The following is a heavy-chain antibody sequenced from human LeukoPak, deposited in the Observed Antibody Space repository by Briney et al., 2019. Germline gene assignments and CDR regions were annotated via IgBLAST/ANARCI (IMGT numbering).Heavy chain of an antibody. Sequence: SETPSLTCTVSGGSISSYYWSWIRQPPGKGLEWIGYIYYSGSTNYNPSLKSRVTMSVDTSKNQFSLKLSSVTAADTAVYYCARYYGSGSLLDYWGQGTLVTVSS. CDR1: GGSISSYY. V-gene: IGHV4-59*01. CDR3: ARYYGSGSLLDY. CDR2: IYYSGST. D-gene: IGHD3-10*01. J-gene: IGHJ4*02.